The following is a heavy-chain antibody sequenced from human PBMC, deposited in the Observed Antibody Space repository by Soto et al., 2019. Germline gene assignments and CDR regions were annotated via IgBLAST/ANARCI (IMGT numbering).Heavy chain of an antibody. CDR1: GSSINSSGYY. CDR3: ARDAGGPYDH. D-gene: IGHD2-15*01. CDR2: IYYSGST. V-gene: IGHV4-61*08. Sequence: PSETLSLTCTVSGSSINSSGYYWGWIRQAPGKGLEWIGYIYYSGSTTYNPSLKSRVTMSADTSKDQFSLKLNSVTAADTAVYYCARDAGGPYDHWGSGILVTVSS. J-gene: IGHJ4*01.